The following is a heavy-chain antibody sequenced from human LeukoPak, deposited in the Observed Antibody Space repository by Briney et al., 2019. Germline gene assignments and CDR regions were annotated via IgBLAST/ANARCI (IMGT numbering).Heavy chain of an antibody. V-gene: IGHV4-59*01. Sequence: SETLSLTCTVSGGSISSYYWSWIRPPPGKGLEWIGYIYYSGSTNYNPSLKSRVTISVDTSKNHFSLKLSSVTAADTAVYYCARTTPYDAFDIWGQGTMITVSS. CDR3: ARTTPYDAFDI. CDR1: GGSISSYY. J-gene: IGHJ3*02. CDR2: IYYSGST. D-gene: IGHD1-1*01.